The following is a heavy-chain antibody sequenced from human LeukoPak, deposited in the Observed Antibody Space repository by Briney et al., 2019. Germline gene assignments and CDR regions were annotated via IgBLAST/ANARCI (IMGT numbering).Heavy chain of an antibody. D-gene: IGHD3-3*01. CDR3: ARDLFWSGYSRKSFDY. V-gene: IGHV3-11*04. CDR2: ISSSGSTI. CDR1: GFTFSDYY. Sequence: GGSLRLPCAASGFTFSDYYMSWIRQAPGKGLEWVSYISSSGSTIYYADSVKGRFTISRDNAKNSLYLQTNGLRAEDTAVYYCARDLFWSGYSRKSFDYWGQGTLVTVSS. J-gene: IGHJ4*02.